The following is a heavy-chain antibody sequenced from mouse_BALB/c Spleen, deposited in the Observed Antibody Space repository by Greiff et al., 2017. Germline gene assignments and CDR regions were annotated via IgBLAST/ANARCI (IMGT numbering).Heavy chain of an antibody. V-gene: IGHV1-7*01. CDR2: INPSTGYT. D-gene: IGHD2-1*01. CDR3: ARPYGNYLYYYAMDY. J-gene: IGHJ4*01. Sequence: QVQLQQSGAELAKPGASVKMSCKASGYTFTSYWMHWVKQRPGQGLEWIGYINPSTGYTEYNQKFKDKATLTADKSSSTAYMQLSSLTSEDSAVYYCARPYGNYLYYYAMDYWGQGTSVTVSS. CDR1: GYTFTSYW.